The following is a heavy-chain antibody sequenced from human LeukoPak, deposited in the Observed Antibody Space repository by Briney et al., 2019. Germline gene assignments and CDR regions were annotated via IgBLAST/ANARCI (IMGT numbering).Heavy chain of an antibody. V-gene: IGHV1-69*04. Sequence: ASVKVSCKASGGTFSSYTISWVRQAPGQGLEWMGRIIPILGIANYAQKFQGRVTITADKSTSTAYMELSSLRSEDTAVYYCARDIGGSGSYRDYWGPGTLVTVSS. J-gene: IGHJ4*02. CDR3: ARDIGGSGSYRDY. CDR2: IIPILGIA. CDR1: GGTFSSYT. D-gene: IGHD3-10*01.